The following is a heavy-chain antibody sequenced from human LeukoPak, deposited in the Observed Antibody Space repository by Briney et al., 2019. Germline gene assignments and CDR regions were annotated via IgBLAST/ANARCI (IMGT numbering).Heavy chain of an antibody. CDR1: GYSISSGYY. D-gene: IGHD3-22*01. CDR3: AREYYYDSSGRDAFDI. Sequence: SETLSLTCTVSGYSISSGYYWGWIRQPPGKGLEWIGSIYHSGSTYYNPSLKSRVTISVDTSKNQFSLKLSSVTAADTAVYYCAREYYYDSSGRDAFDIWSQGTMVTVSS. CDR2: IYHSGST. V-gene: IGHV4-38-2*02. J-gene: IGHJ3*02.